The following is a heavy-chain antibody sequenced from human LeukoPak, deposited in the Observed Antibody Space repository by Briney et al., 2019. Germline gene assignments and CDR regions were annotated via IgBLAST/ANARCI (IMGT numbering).Heavy chain of an antibody. CDR1: GFTFSSYS. D-gene: IGHD3-22*01. CDR2: ISSSSSYI. J-gene: IGHJ4*02. Sequence: PGGSLRFSCAASGFTFSSYSMNWVRQAPGKGLEWVSSISSSSSYIYYADSVKGRFTISRDNAKNSLYLQMNSLRAEDTAVYYCAMGRNYYDSSGYPLWGQGTLVTVSS. CDR3: AMGRNYYDSSGYPL. V-gene: IGHV3-21*01.